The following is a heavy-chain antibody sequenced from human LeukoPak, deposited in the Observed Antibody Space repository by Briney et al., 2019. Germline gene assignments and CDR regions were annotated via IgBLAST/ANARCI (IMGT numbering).Heavy chain of an antibody. CDR2: TSHSGST. CDR3: ARDVRLPVSFFDY. V-gene: IGHV4-34*01. D-gene: IGHD5/OR15-5a*01. CDR1: GGSLSGYY. J-gene: IGHJ4*02. Sequence: PSETLSLTCAVYGGSLSGYYWSWIRQPPGKGLEWIGETSHSGSTDYDPSFKSRVTMSVDTSKNQFSLKLSSVTAADTAVYYCARDVRLPVSFFDYWGQGTLVTVSS.